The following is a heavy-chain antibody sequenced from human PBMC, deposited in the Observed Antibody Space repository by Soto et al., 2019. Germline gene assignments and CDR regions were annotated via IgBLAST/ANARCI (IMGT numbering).Heavy chain of an antibody. CDR3: ARGVQGPRYIEL. V-gene: IGHV3-74*01. CDR2: VNSDGSGT. J-gene: IGHJ2*01. CDR1: GYVFSSYW. Sequence: EVKLVESGGGLVQPGGSLRLSCAASGYVFSSYWMHWVRQAPGKGLVWVSRVNSDGSGTTYADSVNGRFTISRDNAKTTLYLQMNGLRVEDTAVYYCARGVQGPRYIELWGRGTLVTVSS.